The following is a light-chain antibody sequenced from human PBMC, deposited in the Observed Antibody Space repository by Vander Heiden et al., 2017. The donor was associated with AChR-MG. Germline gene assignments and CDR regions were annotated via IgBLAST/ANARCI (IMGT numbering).Light chain of an antibody. CDR1: SSDVGGYNY. CDR3: SSYTSSTTWV. Sequence: QSALTQPASVSGSPGQSITISCTGTSSDVGGYNYVSWYQRHPGKAPKLMIYDVSNRPSGVSNRFSGSKSGNTAFLTISGLQAEDEADYYCSSYTSSTTWVFGGGTKLTGL. CDR2: DVS. J-gene: IGLJ3*02. V-gene: IGLV2-14*03.